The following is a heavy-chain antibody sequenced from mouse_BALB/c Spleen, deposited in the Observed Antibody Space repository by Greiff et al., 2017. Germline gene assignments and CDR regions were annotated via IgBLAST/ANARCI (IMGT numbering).Heavy chain of an antibody. CDR2: IWAGGST. CDR1: GFSLTSYG. Sequence: VKLMESGPGLVAPSQSLSITCTVSGFSLTSYGVHWVRQPPGKGLEWLGVIWAGGSTNYNSALMSRLSISKDNSKSQVFLKMNSLQTDDTAMYYCAREAYYGNYVSAMDYWGQGTSVTVSS. CDR3: AREAYYGNYVSAMDY. J-gene: IGHJ4*01. V-gene: IGHV2-9*02. D-gene: IGHD2-10*01.